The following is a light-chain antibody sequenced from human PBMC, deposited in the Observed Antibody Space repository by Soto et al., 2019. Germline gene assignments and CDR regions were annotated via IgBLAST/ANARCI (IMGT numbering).Light chain of an antibody. CDR1: QSISVW. V-gene: IGKV1-5*03. Sequence: DIQMTQSPSTLSASVGDRVTITCRASQSISVWLAWYQQKPGKAPKLLIYKASSLESGVPSRFSGSGSGTNFTLTTSTLQPDVLEIYYSKKNKITLGGGTKV. J-gene: IGKJ4*01. CDR3: KKNKIT. CDR2: KAS.